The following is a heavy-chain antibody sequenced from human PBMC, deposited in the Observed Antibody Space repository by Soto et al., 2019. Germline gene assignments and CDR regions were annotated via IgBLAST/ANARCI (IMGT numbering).Heavy chain of an antibody. Sequence: QVQLQESGPGLVKPSETLSLTCTVSGGSVSSGSYYWSWIRQPPGKGLEWIGYVFYSGSTNYNPPLKSRVTISVDTSKNQSAPKLSSVTAADTAVYYCARGSGWSYYFDYWGQGTLVTVSS. CDR3: ARGSGWSYYFDY. CDR2: VFYSGST. J-gene: IGHJ4*02. CDR1: GGSVSSGSYY. V-gene: IGHV4-61*01. D-gene: IGHD6-19*01.